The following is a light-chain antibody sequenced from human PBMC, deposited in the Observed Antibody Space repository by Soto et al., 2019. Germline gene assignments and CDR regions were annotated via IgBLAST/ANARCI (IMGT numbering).Light chain of an antibody. CDR2: TNN. Sequence: QSVLTQPPSASGTPGQRVTISCSGSISNIGGNTVNWYQQLPGTAPKPLMYTNNQRPSGVPDRFSGSKSGTSASLAISGPQSEDEADYYCAAWDDSLNGVVFGGGTKLTVL. V-gene: IGLV1-44*01. CDR3: AAWDDSLNGVV. CDR1: ISNIGGNT. J-gene: IGLJ2*01.